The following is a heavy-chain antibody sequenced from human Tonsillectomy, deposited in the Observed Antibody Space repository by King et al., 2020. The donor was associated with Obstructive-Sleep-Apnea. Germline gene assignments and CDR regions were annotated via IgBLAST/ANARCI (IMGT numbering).Heavy chain of an antibody. CDR2: ISAYNGNT. CDR3: ARVVEGGQFGELSPKYFDY. D-gene: IGHD3-10*01. V-gene: IGHV1-18*01. CDR1: GYTFKNNG. J-gene: IGHJ4*02. Sequence: QLVQSGAEVKKPGASVKVSCKTSGYTFKNNGITWVRQAPGQGLEWMGWISAYNGNTNYAQKFQGRVTMTTDTSTSTVYMELRRLRSDDTAFYYCARVVEGGQFGELSPKYFDYWGQGTPVTVSS.